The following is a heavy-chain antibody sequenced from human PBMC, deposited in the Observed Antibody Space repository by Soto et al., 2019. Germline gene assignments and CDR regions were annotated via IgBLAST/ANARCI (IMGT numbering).Heavy chain of an antibody. V-gene: IGHV3-9*01. Sequence: GGSLRLSCAASGFTFDDYAMHWVRQAPGKGLEWVSGISWNSGSIGYADSVKGRFTISRDNAKNSLYLQMNSLRAEDTALYYCAKALGYCSGGSCGVFDYWGQGTLVTVSS. CDR2: ISWNSGSI. CDR1: GFTFDDYA. J-gene: IGHJ4*02. CDR3: AKALGYCSGGSCGVFDY. D-gene: IGHD2-15*01.